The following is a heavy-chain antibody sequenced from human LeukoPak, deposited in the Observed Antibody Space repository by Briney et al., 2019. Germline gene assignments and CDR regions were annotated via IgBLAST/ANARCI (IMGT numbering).Heavy chain of an antibody. D-gene: IGHD3-3*01. CDR2: ISSSSSYI. Sequence: GGSLRLSCAASGFTFSSYSMNWVRQAPGKGLEWVSSISSSSSYIYYADSVKGRFTISRDNAMNSLYLQMNSLRAEDTAVYYCASDFWSGYYVGYWGQGTLVTVSS. CDR3: ASDFWSGYYVGY. J-gene: IGHJ4*02. CDR1: GFTFSSYS. V-gene: IGHV3-21*01.